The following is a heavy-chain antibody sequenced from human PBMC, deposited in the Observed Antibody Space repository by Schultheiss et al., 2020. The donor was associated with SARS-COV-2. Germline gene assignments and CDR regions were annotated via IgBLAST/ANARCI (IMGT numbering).Heavy chain of an antibody. CDR1: WFTVSSNY. V-gene: IGHV3-53*01. CDR2: IYSGGST. D-gene: IGHD4-11*01. J-gene: IGHJ6*02. CDR3: ARSDYSNYQPLAFSL. Sequence: GGSLRLSCAASWFTVSSNYMSWVRQAPGKGLEWVSVIYSGGSTYYADSVKGRFTISRDNSKNTLYLQMNSLRAEDTAVYYCARSDYSNYQPLAFSLWGQGTTVTVSS.